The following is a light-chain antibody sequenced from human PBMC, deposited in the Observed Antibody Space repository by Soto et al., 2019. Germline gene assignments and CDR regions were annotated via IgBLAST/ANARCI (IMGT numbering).Light chain of an antibody. CDR2: AAS. CDR1: QSISSY. CDR3: QQTYSTPYT. Sequence: DIQMTQSPSSLSASVGDRVTITCRASQSISSYLNWYQQKPGKAPKLLIYAASSLQSGVPSRFSGSGSGTDFTLTISSLQPEDLGTYYCQQTYSTPYTFGQGTKVDIK. J-gene: IGKJ2*01. V-gene: IGKV1-39*01.